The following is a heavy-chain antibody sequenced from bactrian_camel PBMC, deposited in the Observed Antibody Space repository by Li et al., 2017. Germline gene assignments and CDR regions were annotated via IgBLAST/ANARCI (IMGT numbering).Heavy chain of an antibody. CDR1: GFTFSRDY. J-gene: IGHJ4*01. V-gene: IGHV3-2*01. CDR3: AAARYWIDGGGGYCNTGRGSSWDRNLTT. Sequence: VQLVESGGGLVQPGGSLRLSCAASGFTFSRDYVSWVRQAPGKGLEWVSSMPYEGSNTYYADSVKGRFTVSRDTARNTLYLQMNSLKPEDTGMYYCAAARYWIDGGGGYCNTGRGSSWDRNLTTGARGPRSPSP. CDR2: MPYEGSNT. D-gene: IGHD6*01.